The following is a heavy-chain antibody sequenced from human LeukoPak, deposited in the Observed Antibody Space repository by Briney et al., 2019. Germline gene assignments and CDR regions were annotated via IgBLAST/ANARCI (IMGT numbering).Heavy chain of an antibody. V-gene: IGHV1-2*02. CDR3: AXXXALCSGGRCSTPPGGIDX. CDR1: GYTFTGYY. D-gene: IGHD2-15*01. J-gene: IGHJ4*02. Sequence: ASVKVSCKASGYTFTGYYIHWVRQAPGQGLEWMGWINPNAGDTNHAQSSQGRVTMSRDTSASTAYMELSILRSDETAIDFCAXXXALCSGGRCSTPPGGIDXWGQGTLVTV. CDR2: INPNAGDT.